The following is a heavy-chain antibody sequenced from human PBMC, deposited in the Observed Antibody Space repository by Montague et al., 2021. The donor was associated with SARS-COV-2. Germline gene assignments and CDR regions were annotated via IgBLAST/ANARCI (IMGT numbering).Heavy chain of an antibody. CDR3: ARDSLVASYYYYGVDV. J-gene: IGHJ6*02. V-gene: IGHV4-59*13. CDR1: GGSISGYY. CDR2: IYSSGST. D-gene: IGHD2-2*01. Sequence: SETLSLTCTVSGGSISGYYWNWIRQPPGQGLEWIGYIYSSGSTNYNPSLKRRVTMSVDTSKNQLSLNLSSVTAADTAVYYCARDSLVASYYYYGVDVWGQGTTVTVAS.